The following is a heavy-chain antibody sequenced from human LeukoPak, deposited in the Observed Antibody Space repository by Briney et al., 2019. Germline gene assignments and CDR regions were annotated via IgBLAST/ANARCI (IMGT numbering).Heavy chain of an antibody. CDR2: INFSGGTT. J-gene: IGHJ4*02. CDR1: GFTFSSFA. CDR3: TKGHYYGSGSYWV. Sequence: GGSLRLSCAASGFTFSSFAMSWVRQAPGKGLEWVSAINFSGGTTYYADSVKGRFTISRDNFKNTLYLQMNGLRADDTAVYYCTKGHYYGSGSYWVWGQGTLVTVSS. V-gene: IGHV3-23*01. D-gene: IGHD3-10*01.